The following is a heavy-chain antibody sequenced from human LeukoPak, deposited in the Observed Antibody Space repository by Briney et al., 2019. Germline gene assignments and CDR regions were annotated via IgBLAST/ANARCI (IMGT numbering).Heavy chain of an antibody. Sequence: GGSLRLSCAASGFTSDDYTMHWVRQAPGKGLEWVSLISWDGGSTYYADSVKGRFTISRDNSKNSLYLQMNSLRTEDTALYYCAKGGSIAVAGILDYWGQGTLVTVSS. CDR2: ISWDGGST. CDR3: AKGGSIAVAGILDY. J-gene: IGHJ4*02. V-gene: IGHV3-43*01. D-gene: IGHD6-19*01. CDR1: GFTSDDYT.